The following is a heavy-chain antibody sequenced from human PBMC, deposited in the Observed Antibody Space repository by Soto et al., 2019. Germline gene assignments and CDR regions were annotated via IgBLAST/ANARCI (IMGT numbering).Heavy chain of an antibody. V-gene: IGHV4-59*01. J-gene: IGHJ5*02. CDR1: GGSISGYY. CDR3: AILGVAARKGRWFDP. Sequence: SETLSLTCTVSGGSISGYYWGWIRQPPGKGLEWIGYIHYSGSTNYNPSLRSRVTISVDTPKNQFSLKVNSMTAADTAIYYCAILGVAARKGRWFDPWGQGTLVPVSS. CDR2: IHYSGST. D-gene: IGHD6-25*01.